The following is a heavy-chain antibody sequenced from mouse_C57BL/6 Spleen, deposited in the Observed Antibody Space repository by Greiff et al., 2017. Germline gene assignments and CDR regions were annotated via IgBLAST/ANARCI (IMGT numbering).Heavy chain of an antibody. CDR3: ARSGRDGFFAY. V-gene: IGHV7-3*01. D-gene: IGHD3-1*01. CDR2: IRNKANGYTT. Sequence: EVNVVESGGGLVQPGGSLSLSCAASGFTFTDYYMSWVRQPPGKALEWLGFIRNKANGYTTEYSASVKGRFTISRDNSQSILYLQMNALRAEDSATYYCARSGRDGFFAYWGQGTLVTVSA. CDR1: GFTFTDYY. J-gene: IGHJ3*01.